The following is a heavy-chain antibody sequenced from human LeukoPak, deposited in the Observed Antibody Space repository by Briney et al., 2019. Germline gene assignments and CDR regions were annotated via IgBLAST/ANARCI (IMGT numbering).Heavy chain of an antibody. CDR1: GYTFTGYY. D-gene: IGHD3-22*01. Sequence: ASVKVSCKASGYTFTGYYMHWVRQAPGQGLEWMGWINPNSGGTNYAQKFQGRVTMTRDTSISTAYMELSRLRSDDTAVYYCATDYYDSSGYLFDYWGQGTLVTVSS. CDR2: INPNSGGT. J-gene: IGHJ4*02. CDR3: ATDYYDSSGYLFDY. V-gene: IGHV1-2*02.